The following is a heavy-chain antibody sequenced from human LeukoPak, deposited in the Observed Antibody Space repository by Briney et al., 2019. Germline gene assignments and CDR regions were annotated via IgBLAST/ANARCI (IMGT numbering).Heavy chain of an antibody. CDR2: IKQDGGDK. J-gene: IGHJ4*02. D-gene: IGHD3-10*01. V-gene: IGHV3-7*03. CDR3: ARDSGGPHYYGSGSYSNPVYFDT. CDR1: GFSFSSYW. Sequence: PGGSLRLSCAASGFSFSSYWMSWVRQAPGKGLEWVATIKQDGGDKYYVDSVKGRFTISRDNAKNSLHLQMNSLRADDTAVYFCARDSGGPHYYGSGSYSNPVYFDTWGQGTLVTVSS.